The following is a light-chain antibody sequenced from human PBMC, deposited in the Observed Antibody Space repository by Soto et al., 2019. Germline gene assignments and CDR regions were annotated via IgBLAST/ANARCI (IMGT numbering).Light chain of an antibody. V-gene: IGKV3-15*01. Sequence: EIVLTQSPDTLSMSPGERATLSCRASQTVGTNLVWYQQKPGQAPRLLIYGASPRASGIPARFSGSGSGTEFALTISSLQSEDFAVYYCQQYNNWPITFGQGTRLEIK. CDR3: QQYNNWPIT. CDR2: GAS. J-gene: IGKJ5*01. CDR1: QTVGTN.